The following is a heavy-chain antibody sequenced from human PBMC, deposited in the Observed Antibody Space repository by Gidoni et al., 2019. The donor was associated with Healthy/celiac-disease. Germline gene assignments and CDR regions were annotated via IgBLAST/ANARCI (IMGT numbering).Heavy chain of an antibody. CDR2: ISYDGSNK. CDR3: ASGEMARPFDY. V-gene: IGHV3-30-3*01. J-gene: IGHJ4*02. Sequence: QVQLVESGGGVVQPGRSLRLSCAASGFTFSSYAMHWVRQAPGKGLGWVAVISYDGSNKYYADSVKGRFTISRDNSKNTLYLQMNSLRAEDTAVYYCASGEMARPFDYWGQGTLVTVSS. D-gene: IGHD5-12*01. CDR1: GFTFSSYA.